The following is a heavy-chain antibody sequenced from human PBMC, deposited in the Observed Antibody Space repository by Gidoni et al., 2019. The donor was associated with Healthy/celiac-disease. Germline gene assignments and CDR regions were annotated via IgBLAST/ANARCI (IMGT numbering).Heavy chain of an antibody. V-gene: IGHV4-39*01. D-gene: IGHD3-9*01. CDR1: GGSISSSSYY. Sequence: QLQLQESGPGLVKPSATLSLTCTVSGGSISSSSYYWGWIRQPPGKGLEWIGSIYYSGSTYYNPSLKSRVTISVDTSKNQFSLKLSSVTAADTAVYYCAGAKAGILTPRCAFDIWGQGTMVTVSS. J-gene: IGHJ3*02. CDR2: IYYSGST. CDR3: AGAKAGILTPRCAFDI.